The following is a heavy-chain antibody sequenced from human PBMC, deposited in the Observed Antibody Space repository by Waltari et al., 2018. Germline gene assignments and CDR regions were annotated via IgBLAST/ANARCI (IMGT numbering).Heavy chain of an antibody. D-gene: IGHD2-21*01. V-gene: IGHV4-39*07. J-gene: IGHJ4*01. Sequence: QLQMQESGPGLVRPSETLSLTCAVSGGSITTITYSWGWSRQPPGKGLEWIASFSYNGNTYYNPSLKSRVTISGDTSKNQFSLVLTSVTAADTAVYYCAGGLGAIYWGHGTLVTVSS. CDR1: GGSITTITYS. CDR2: FSYNGNT. CDR3: AGGLGAIY.